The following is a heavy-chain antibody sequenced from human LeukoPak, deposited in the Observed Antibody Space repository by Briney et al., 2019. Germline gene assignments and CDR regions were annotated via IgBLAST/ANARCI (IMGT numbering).Heavy chain of an antibody. Sequence: PGGSLRLSCAASGFTFSSYWMSWVRQAPGKGLEWVANIKQDGSEKYYVDSVKGRFTISRDNAKNSLYLQMNSLRAEDTAVYYCARGRRGSGSYWYYYYYYMDVWGKGTTVTVSS. CDR2: IKQDGSEK. D-gene: IGHD1-26*01. J-gene: IGHJ6*03. CDR1: GFTFSSYW. V-gene: IGHV3-7*01. CDR3: ARGRRGSGSYWYYYYYYMDV.